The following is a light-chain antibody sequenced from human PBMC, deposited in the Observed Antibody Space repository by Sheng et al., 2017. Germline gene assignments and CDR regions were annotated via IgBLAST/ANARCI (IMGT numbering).Light chain of an antibody. V-gene: IGKV3-15*01. CDR1: QSISSN. J-gene: IGKJ2*01. Sequence: EIVMTQSPATLSVSPEERVTLSCRASQSISSNLAWYQQKPGQGPRLLIFHASTRATGIPARFSGSGSGTEFTLTISSLQSEDFATYYCQQVTIYPYTFGQGTKLEIK. CDR2: HAS. CDR3: QQVTIYPYT.